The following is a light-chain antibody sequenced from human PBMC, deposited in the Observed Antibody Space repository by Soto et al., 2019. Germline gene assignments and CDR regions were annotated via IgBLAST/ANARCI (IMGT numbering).Light chain of an antibody. CDR2: DMS. J-gene: IGKJ2*01. V-gene: IGKV3-11*01. CDR3: QQRSNWPRNT. CDR1: QSVSRH. Sequence: EIVLTQSPATLSLSPGERATLSCRASQSVSRHLAWYQQKPGQAPRLLIYDMSYRATGIPARFSGSGSGTDFTLTISSLEPEDFAVYYCQQRSNWPRNTFGQGTKLEIK.